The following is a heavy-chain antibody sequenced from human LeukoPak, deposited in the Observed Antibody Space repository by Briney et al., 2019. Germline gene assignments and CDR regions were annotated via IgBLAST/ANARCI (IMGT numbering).Heavy chain of an antibody. J-gene: IGHJ4*02. CDR2: INSDGSST. Sequence: PGGSLRLSCAASGFTFSSYWMHWVRQAPGKGLVWVSRINSDGSSTSYADSVKGRFTISRDNAKNTLYLQMNSLRAEDTAVYYCARDPWYYYGSGSNLEFDYWGQGTLVTVSS. D-gene: IGHD3-10*01. CDR1: GFTFSSYW. V-gene: IGHV3-74*01. CDR3: ARDPWYYYGSGSNLEFDY.